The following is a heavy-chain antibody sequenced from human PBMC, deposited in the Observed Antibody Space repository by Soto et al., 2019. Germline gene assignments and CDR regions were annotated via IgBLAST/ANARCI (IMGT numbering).Heavy chain of an antibody. V-gene: IGHV1-3*01. Sequence: QVQLVQSGAEVKKPGASVKVSCKASGYTFSSYAMHWVRQAPGQRLEWMGWINAGNGNTKYSQKFQGRVTITRDTSASTAYMELSSLRSADTAVYYCASAPSWYHFAYWGQGTLVTVSS. CDR2: INAGNGNT. J-gene: IGHJ4*02. D-gene: IGHD6-13*01. CDR1: GYTFSSYA. CDR3: ASAPSWYHFAY.